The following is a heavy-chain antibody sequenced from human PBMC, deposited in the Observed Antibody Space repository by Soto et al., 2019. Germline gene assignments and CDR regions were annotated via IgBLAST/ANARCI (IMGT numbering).Heavy chain of an antibody. CDR2: IYYSGST. CDR3: ARVLQAYYHESRGYQPAYFDD. J-gene: IGHJ4*02. Sequence: SETLSLTCTVSGGSISSGDYYWSWIRQPPGKGLEWIGYIYYSGSTFYNPSLKSRLTMSVVTSRNQFSLRLSAMTAADTAVYYCARVLQAYYHESRGYQPAYFDDWGQATLVTVSS. V-gene: IGHV4-30-4*01. D-gene: IGHD3-22*01. CDR1: GGSISSGDYY.